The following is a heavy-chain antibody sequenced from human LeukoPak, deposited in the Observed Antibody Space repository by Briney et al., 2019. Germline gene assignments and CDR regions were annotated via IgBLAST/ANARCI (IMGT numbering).Heavy chain of an antibody. D-gene: IGHD3-22*01. Sequence: VASVKVSCKASGYTFTSYYMHWVRQAPGQGLEWMGWISAYNGNTNYAQKLQGRVTMTTDTSTSTAYMELRSLRSDDTAVYYCARPNYYDSSGYYSPPYYYGMDVWGQGTTVTVSS. CDR1: GYTFTSYY. CDR3: ARPNYYDSSGYYSPPYYYGMDV. J-gene: IGHJ6*02. CDR2: ISAYNGNT. V-gene: IGHV1-18*04.